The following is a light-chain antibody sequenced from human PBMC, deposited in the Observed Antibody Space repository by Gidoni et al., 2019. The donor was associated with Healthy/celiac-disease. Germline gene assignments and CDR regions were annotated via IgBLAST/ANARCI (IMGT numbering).Light chain of an antibody. CDR3: QQYDNLPYT. Sequence: DIQMTQSPSSLSASVGDRVTITCQASQDISNYLNWYQQKPGKAPKLLIYDASNLEKGVPSRFIGSGSGTDFTFTISSLQPEDIATYYCQQYDNLPYTFXQXTKLDIK. J-gene: IGKJ2*01. V-gene: IGKV1-33*01. CDR1: QDISNY. CDR2: DAS.